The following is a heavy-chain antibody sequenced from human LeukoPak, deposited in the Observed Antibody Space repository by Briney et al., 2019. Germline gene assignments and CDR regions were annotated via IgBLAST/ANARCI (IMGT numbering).Heavy chain of an antibody. J-gene: IGHJ4*02. CDR2: IYYGGDT. CDR3: ARRRTTYRGFDY. Sequence: PSETLSLTCAVYGGSFSGYYWGWIRQPPGKGLEWIGSIYYGGDTYFNPSLKSRITISVDTSKNQFSLKLSSVTAADTAVYYCARRRTTYRGFDYWGQGTLVTVSS. CDR1: GGSFSGYY. D-gene: IGHD4-11*01. V-gene: IGHV4-34*01.